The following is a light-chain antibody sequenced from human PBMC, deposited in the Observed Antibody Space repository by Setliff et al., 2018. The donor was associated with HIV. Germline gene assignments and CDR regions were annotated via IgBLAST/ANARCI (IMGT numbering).Light chain of an antibody. CDR3: SSFGRNSILV. CDR2: EVT. Sequence: QSVLTQPASVSGSPGQSITISCTGTSGDIGAFTFVSWYQQYPGKAPKLLIYEVTERPSGVSARFSGFKSGNTASLIISGLQAEDEADYYCSSFGRNSILVFGSGTKVTVL. V-gene: IGLV2-14*01. CDR1: SGDIGAFTF. J-gene: IGLJ1*01.